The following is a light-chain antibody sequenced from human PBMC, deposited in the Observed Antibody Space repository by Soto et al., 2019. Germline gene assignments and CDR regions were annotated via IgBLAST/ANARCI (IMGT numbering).Light chain of an antibody. V-gene: IGKV3D-15*01. CDR2: DES. Sequence: EIVMTQSPATLSVSPGERATLSCRASQSISSNLAWYQQKPGQAPRLLIYDESTRATGIPARFSGSGSGTEFTLTISSLQSEDFSFYYCQQYNNWPPWTFGQGTMVEIK. CDR3: QQYNNWPPWT. CDR1: QSISSN. J-gene: IGKJ1*01.